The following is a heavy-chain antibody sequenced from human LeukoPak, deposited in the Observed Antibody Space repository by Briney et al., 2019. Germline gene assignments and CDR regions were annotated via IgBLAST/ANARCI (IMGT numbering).Heavy chain of an antibody. V-gene: IGHV1-2*06. J-gene: IGHJ4*02. CDR3: ARVPDIYCPSGSCVDY. CDR1: GYIFTASY. CDR2: LNPNTGGP. Sequence: ASVQVSCKASGYIFTASYIHWVRQAPGQGLEWMGRLNPNTGGPIVAQKFQDRVTFTRDTSITTGYMELSSLISDDTAVYYCARVPDIYCPSGSCVDYWGQGTLVTVSS. D-gene: IGHD1-26*01.